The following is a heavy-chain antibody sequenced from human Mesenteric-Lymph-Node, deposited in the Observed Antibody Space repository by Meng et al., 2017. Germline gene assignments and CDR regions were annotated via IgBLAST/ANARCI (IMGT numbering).Heavy chain of an antibody. CDR2: INPNNGDT. Sequence: ASVKVSCKTSGYSFKAYYMHWVRQAPGQGLEWMGWINPNNGDTNYVQKFQGRVTMTRDTSISTGYLELSRLRSDDTAVYYCAGTLSRPHTNFRYWGQGTLVTVSS. J-gene: IGHJ4*02. CDR3: AGTLSRPHTNFRY. CDR1: GYSFKAYY. D-gene: IGHD1-26*01. V-gene: IGHV1-2*02.